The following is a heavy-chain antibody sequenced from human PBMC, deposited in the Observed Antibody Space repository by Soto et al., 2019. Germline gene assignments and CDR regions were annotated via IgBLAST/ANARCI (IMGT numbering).Heavy chain of an antibody. V-gene: IGHV4-4*07. CDR2: IYATGTT. J-gene: IGHJ5*02. CDR1: GASISGFY. CDR3: VRDGTKTLRDWFDP. Sequence: SETLSLTCTVSGASISGFYWSWIRTSAGKGLEWIGRIYATGTTDYNPSLKSRVMMSVDTSKKQFSLKLRSVTAADTAVYYCVRDGTKTLRDWFDPWGQGISVTVSS. D-gene: IGHD1-1*01.